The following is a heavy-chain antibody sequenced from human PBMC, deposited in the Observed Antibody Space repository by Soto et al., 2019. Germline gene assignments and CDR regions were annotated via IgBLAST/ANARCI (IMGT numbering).Heavy chain of an antibody. V-gene: IGHV4-4*07. CDR2: IYATGTT. J-gene: IGHJ5*02. CDR1: GASISGFY. CDR3: VRDGTKTLRDWFDP. Sequence: SETLSLTCTVSGASISGFYWSWIRTSAGKGLEWIGRIYATGTTDYNPSLKSRVMMSVDTSKKQFSLKLRSVTAADTAVYYCVRDGTKTLRDWFDPWGQGISVTVSS. D-gene: IGHD1-1*01.